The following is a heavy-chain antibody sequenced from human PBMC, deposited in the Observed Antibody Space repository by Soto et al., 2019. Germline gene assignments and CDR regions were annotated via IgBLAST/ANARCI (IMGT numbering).Heavy chain of an antibody. CDR1: GYTFTSYA. CDR3: ARPQFSSSYYFDY. Sequence: GASVKVSCKASGYTFTSYAMHWVRQAPGQRLEWMGWINAGNGNTKYSQRFQGRVTITRDTSASTAYMELSSLRSEDTAVYYCARPQFSSSYYFDYWGQGTLVTVSS. V-gene: IGHV1-3*01. J-gene: IGHJ4*02. D-gene: IGHD6-13*01. CDR2: INAGNGNT.